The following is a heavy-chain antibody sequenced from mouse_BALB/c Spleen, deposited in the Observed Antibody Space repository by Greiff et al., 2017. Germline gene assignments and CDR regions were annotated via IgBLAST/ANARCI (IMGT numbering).Heavy chain of an antibody. V-gene: IGHV5-6-5*01. J-gene: IGHJ2*01. CDR1: GFTFSSYA. CDR2: ISSGGST. D-gene: IGHD1-1*01. Sequence: EVMLVESGGGLVKPGGSLKLSCAASGFTFSSYAMSWVRQTPEKRLEWVASISSGGSTYYPDSVKGRFTISRDNARNILYLQMSSLRSEDTAMYYCASETNYYGSSYNDYWGQGTTLTVSS. CDR3: ASETNYYGSSYNDY.